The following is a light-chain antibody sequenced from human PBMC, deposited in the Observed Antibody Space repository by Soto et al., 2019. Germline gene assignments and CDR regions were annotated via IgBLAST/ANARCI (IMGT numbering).Light chain of an antibody. CDR3: QQYNTYWT. Sequence: DIQLTQSPSFLSASVGDRVTITCRASQGISSYLAWYQQKPGKAPKLLIYAASTLQSGVPSRFSGSGSGTEFPLTITGLQPDDFATYYCQQYNTYWTFGQGTKVDIK. J-gene: IGKJ1*01. CDR1: QGISSY. CDR2: AAS. V-gene: IGKV1-9*01.